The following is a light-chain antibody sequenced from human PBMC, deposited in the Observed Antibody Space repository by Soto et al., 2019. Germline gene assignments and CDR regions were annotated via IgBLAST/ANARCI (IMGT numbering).Light chain of an antibody. J-gene: IGKJ2*02. CDR1: QSLLYSDGNNY. CDR2: LGS. V-gene: IGKV2-28*01. CDR3: MQALQIPST. Sequence: DIVMTQSPLSLPVTPGQPASISCTSSQSLLYSDGNNYLDWYVQKPGQSPQLLIYLGSNRASGVPDRFSGSGSGTDFTLKISRVEAEDVGVYYCMQALQIPSTFGQGTKVDSK.